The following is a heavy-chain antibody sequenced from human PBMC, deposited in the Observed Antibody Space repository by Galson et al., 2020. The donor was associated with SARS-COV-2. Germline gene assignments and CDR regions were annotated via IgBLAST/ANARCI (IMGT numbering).Heavy chain of an antibody. CDR2: IYYSGST. CDR1: GGSISSYY. J-gene: IGHJ5*02. D-gene: IGHD3-10*01. V-gene: IGHV4-59*08. Sequence: ETSETLSLTCTVSGGSISSYYWSWIRQPPGKGLERIGYIYYSGSTNYNPSPKSRVTISVDTSKNQFSLKLSSVTAADTAVYYCARQIYGSWSYYTDDNWFDPWGQGTLVTVSS. CDR3: ARQIYGSWSYYTDDNWFDP.